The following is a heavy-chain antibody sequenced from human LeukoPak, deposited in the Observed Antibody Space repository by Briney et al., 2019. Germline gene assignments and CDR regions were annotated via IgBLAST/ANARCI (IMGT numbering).Heavy chain of an antibody. V-gene: IGHV1-46*01. CDR3: CGGRVSIDF. CDR2: INPNYSST. CDR1: GYTFTIYY. D-gene: IGHD3-16*01. Sequence: ASETVSFTASGYTFTIYYKHWGRLAPPQGLEWMGIINPNYSSTSYAHKFQSRGTMTREMSTSTHYMEMSSLRSEDTAVVYYCGGRVSIDFWGKGTTVTVSS. J-gene: IGHJ6*03.